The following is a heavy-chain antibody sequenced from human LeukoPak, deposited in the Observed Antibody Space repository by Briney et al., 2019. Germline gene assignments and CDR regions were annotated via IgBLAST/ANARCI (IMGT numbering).Heavy chain of an antibody. CDR1: GASISSGGYY. CDR2: IYYSGST. Sequence: PSETLSLTCTVSGASISSGGYYWSWIRQHPGKGLEWIGYIYYSGSTYYNPSLKSRVTISVDTSKNQFSLKLSSVTAADTAVYYCARGKRSEYFQHWGQGTLVTVSS. J-gene: IGHJ1*01. CDR3: ARGKRSEYFQH. V-gene: IGHV4-31*03.